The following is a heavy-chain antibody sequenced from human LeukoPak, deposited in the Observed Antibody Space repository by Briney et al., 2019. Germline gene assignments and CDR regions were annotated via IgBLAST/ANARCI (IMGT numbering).Heavy chain of an antibody. CDR3: ARARNYYDSSDYYYEGDAFDI. Sequence: PSETLSLTCTVSGGSISSYYWSWIRQPPGKGLEWIGYIYYSGSTNYNPSLKSRVTISVDTSKNQFSLKLSSVTAADTAVYYCARARNYYDSSDYYYEGDAFDIWGQGTMVTVSS. CDR2: IYYSGST. V-gene: IGHV4-59*01. D-gene: IGHD3-22*01. CDR1: GGSISSYY. J-gene: IGHJ3*02.